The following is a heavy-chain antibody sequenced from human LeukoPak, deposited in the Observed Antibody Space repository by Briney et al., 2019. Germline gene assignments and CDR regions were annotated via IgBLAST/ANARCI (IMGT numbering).Heavy chain of an antibody. Sequence: GASVKVSCKASGYTFTSYGISWVRQAPGQGLEWMGWISAYNGDTNYAQSLQGRVTMTTDTSTSTAYMEVRSLRSDDTAVYFCARDDGAENVDKSAPIKDAFDIWGQGTMVTVSS. CDR3: ARDDGAENVDKSAPIKDAFDI. J-gene: IGHJ3*02. D-gene: IGHD3-10*01. V-gene: IGHV1-18*01. CDR1: GYTFTSYG. CDR2: ISAYNGDT.